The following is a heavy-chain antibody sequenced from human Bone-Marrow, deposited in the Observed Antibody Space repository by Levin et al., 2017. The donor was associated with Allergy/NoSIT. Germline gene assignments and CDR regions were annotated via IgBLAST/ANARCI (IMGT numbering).Heavy chain of an antibody. Sequence: PGGSLRLSCAASGFIFSDYAMNWVRQAPGKGLEWVSGISATGGSTYYPDSVKGRFTISRDNSKKMVYLQMNSLRAEDTAIYYCAKDSSMILVVGDWFDSWGQGTLVTVSS. V-gene: IGHV3-23*01. CDR2: ISATGGST. D-gene: IGHD1-26*01. J-gene: IGHJ5*01. CDR1: GFIFSDYA. CDR3: AKDSSMILVVGDWFDS.